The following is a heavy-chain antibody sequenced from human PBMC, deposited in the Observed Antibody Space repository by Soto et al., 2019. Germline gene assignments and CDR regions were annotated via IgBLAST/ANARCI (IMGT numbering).Heavy chain of an antibody. D-gene: IGHD3-16*01. J-gene: IGHJ6*03. CDR3: AKEMITFGDFNYYYMDV. CDR1: GFTFDQYT. CDR2: ITWHSGTI. Sequence: EVQLVESGGGLVQPGRSLRLACAASGFTFDQYTMNWVRQAPGKGLEWVSSITWHSGTIGYADSVKGRFTISRDNAKNSLYLQMNRLRGEDTALYYCAKEMITFGDFNYYYMDVWGNGTTVTVSS. V-gene: IGHV3-9*01.